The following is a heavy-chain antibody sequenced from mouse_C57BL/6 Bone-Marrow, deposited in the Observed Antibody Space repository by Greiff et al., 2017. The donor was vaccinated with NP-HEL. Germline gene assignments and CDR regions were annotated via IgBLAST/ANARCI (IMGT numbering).Heavy chain of an antibody. CDR2: INPYNGDT. CDR1: GYSFTGYF. V-gene: IGHV1-20*01. Sequence: EVQLQESGPELVKPGDSVKISCKASGYSFTGYFMNWVMQSHGKSLEWIGRINPYNGDTFYNQKFKGKATLTVDKSSSTAHMELRSLTSEDSAVYYCALLWLRRWDWYFDVWGTGTTVTVSS. J-gene: IGHJ1*03. D-gene: IGHD2-9*01. CDR3: ALLWLRRWDWYFDV.